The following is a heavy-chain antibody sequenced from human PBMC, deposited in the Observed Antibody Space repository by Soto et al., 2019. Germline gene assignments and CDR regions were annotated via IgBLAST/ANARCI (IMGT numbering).Heavy chain of an antibody. Sequence: QVQLVESGGGVVQPGRSLRLSCAASGFTFSSYGMHWVRQAPGKGLEWVAVISYDGSNKYYADSVQGRFTISRDNSKNPVYLQMNSLRAEDTAVYYGAPYVWGSGGYGMYVWGQGTTVTVSS. V-gene: IGHV3-30*03. CDR3: APYVWGSGGYGMYV. J-gene: IGHJ6*02. CDR1: GFTFSSYG. CDR2: ISYDGSNK. D-gene: IGHD3-16*01.